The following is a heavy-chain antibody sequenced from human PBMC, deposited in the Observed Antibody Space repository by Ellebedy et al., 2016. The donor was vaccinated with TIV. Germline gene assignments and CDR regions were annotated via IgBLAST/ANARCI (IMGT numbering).Heavy chain of an antibody. CDR1: GGSISSSSYY. CDR3: ARALDSYVDY. J-gene: IGHJ4*02. D-gene: IGHD3-9*01. CDR2: IYYSGST. Sequence: SETLSLXCTVSGGSISSSSYYWGWIRQPPGKGLEWIGSIYYSGSTYYNPSLKSRVTISVDTSKNQFSLKLSSVTAADTAVYYCARALDSYVDYWGQGTLVTVSS. V-gene: IGHV4-39*01.